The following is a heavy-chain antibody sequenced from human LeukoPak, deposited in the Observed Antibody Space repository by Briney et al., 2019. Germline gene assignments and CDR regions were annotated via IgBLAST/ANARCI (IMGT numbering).Heavy chain of an antibody. V-gene: IGHV1-46*01. D-gene: IGHD2-21*02. Sequence: ASVKVSCKASGYTFTSYYIHWVRQAPGQGLEWMGITNPSGGSTTYAQKFQGRVTMTRDTSTSTVYMELSSLRSEDTAVYYCARDGAPSGGDCYFDSWGQGTLVTVSS. CDR1: GYTFTSYY. J-gene: IGHJ4*02. CDR3: ARDGAPSGGDCYFDS. CDR2: TNPSGGST.